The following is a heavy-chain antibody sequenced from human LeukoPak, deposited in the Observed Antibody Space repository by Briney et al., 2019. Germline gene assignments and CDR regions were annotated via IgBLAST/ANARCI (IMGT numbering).Heavy chain of an antibody. Sequence: ASVKVSCKASGYTFTNYGISWVRQAPGQGLEWMGWISGYNGDSYYVQKFQGRDTMTTDTSTTTAYMELTSLRSDDTAVYYCAREKYRSGFDYWGQGTPVTVSS. CDR1: GYTFTNYG. V-gene: IGHV1-18*01. J-gene: IGHJ4*02. D-gene: IGHD5-12*01. CDR3: AREKYRSGFDY. CDR2: ISGYNGDS.